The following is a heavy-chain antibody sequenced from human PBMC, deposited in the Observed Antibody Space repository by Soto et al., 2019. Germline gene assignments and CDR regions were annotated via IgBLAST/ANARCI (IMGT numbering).Heavy chain of an antibody. CDR3: ARGLAPLPVFAFHI. D-gene: IGHD3-3*02. CDR2: IYWSGDE. Sequence: PTLVNPTHTLTLTCSFSGFSLSTSGVGVGWIRQSPGKALEWLALIYWSGDEHYRPSLKSRLSIIKDTSKNHVVLIMTDMDPVDTATYYCARGLAPLPVFAFHIWGQGTMVTVS. V-gene: IGHV2-5*01. CDR1: GFSLSTSGVG. J-gene: IGHJ3*02.